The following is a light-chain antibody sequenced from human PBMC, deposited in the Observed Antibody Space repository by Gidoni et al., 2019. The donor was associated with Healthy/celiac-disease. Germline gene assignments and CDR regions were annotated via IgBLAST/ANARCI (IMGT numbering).Light chain of an antibody. J-gene: IGKJ4*01. Sequence: EIVLTQSPATLSLSPEERATLSCGASQSVSSSYLAWYQQKPGLAPRLLMYDASSRATGIPDRCSGSGYGTDCTITISRLEPEDFAVYYCQQYGSSPLTFGGGTKVEIK. CDR3: QQYGSSPLT. V-gene: IGKV3D-20*01. CDR1: QSVSSSY. CDR2: DAS.